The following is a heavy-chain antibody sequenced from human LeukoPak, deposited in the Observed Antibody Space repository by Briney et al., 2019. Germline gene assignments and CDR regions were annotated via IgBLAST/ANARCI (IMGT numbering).Heavy chain of an antibody. V-gene: IGHV1-2*02. J-gene: IGHJ4*02. CDR3: ARGRNIEMTTMSGGSDY. CDR2: LNPNSGDT. D-gene: IGHD5-24*01. Sequence: ASVKVSCKASGYTFTDYYMHWVRQAPGQGLEWMGWLNPNSGDTNYVQKFQGRVSMTRDTSISTAYMDRSDLRSDDTAVYYCARGRNIEMTTMSGGSDYWGQGTLVTVSS. CDR1: GYTFTDYY.